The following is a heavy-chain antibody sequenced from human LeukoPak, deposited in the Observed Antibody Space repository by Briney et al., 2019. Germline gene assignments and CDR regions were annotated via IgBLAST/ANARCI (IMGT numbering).Heavy chain of an antibody. CDR2: IYPGDSDT. CDR3: ARHSGGKQWIKEYYYYYYMDV. J-gene: IGHJ6*03. V-gene: IGHV5-51*01. Sequence: GESLKISCKGSGYSFTSYWIGWVRQMPGKGLEWMGIIYPGDSDTRYSPSFQGQVTISADKSISTAYLQWSSLKASDTAMYYCARHSGGKQWIKEYYYYYYMDVWGKGTTVTVSS. CDR1: GYSFTSYW. D-gene: IGHD6-19*01.